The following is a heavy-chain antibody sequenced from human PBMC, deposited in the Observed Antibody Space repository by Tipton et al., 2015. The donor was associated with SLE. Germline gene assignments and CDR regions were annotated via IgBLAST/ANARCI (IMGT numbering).Heavy chain of an antibody. CDR2: IRSKANSYAT. V-gene: IGHV3-73*01. Sequence: SLRLSCAASGFTFSGSAMHWVRQASGKGLEWVGRIRSKANSYATAYAASVKGRFTISRDDSKNTAYLQMNSLKTEDTAVYYCTRASAAVDVRESGWERFDPWGQGTLVTVSS. D-gene: IGHD6-13*01. CDR1: GFTFSGSA. J-gene: IGHJ5*02. CDR3: TRASAAVDVRESGWERFDP.